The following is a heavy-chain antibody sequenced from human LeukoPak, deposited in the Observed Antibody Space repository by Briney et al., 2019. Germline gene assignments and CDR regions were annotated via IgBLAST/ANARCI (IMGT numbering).Heavy chain of an antibody. D-gene: IGHD4-17*01. V-gene: IGHV5-51*01. CDR3: ARVKWLTTYYFDY. J-gene: IGHJ4*02. CDR1: GYSFTSYW. CDR2: IYPGDSDT. Sequence: GESLKISCKGSGYSFTSYWIGWVRQMPGKGLEWVGIIYPGDSDTRYSPSFQGQVTISADKSISTAYLQWSSLKASDTAMYYCARVKWLTTYYFDYWGQGTLVTVSS.